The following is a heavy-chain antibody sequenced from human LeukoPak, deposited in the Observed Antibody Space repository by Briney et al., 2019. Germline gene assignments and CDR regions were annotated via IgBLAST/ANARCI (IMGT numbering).Heavy chain of an antibody. CDR2: IYYSGST. J-gene: IGHJ6*02. CDR3: ARHQGYTYGVDSYYYAMDV. V-gene: IGHV4-59*08. D-gene: IGHD5-18*01. Sequence: SETLSLTCTASGGSISSYYWSWIRQPPGKGLEWIGYIYYSGSTNYNPSLKSRVTISVDTSKNQFSLKLSSVTAADAAVYYCARHQGYTYGVDSYYYAMDVWGQGTTVTVSS. CDR1: GGSISSYY.